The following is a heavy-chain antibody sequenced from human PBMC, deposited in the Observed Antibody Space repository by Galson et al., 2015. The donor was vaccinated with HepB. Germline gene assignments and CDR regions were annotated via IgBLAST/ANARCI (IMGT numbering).Heavy chain of an antibody. D-gene: IGHD2-15*01. J-gene: IGHJ4*02. CDR1: GFSFSSYG. Sequence: SLRLSCAASGFSFSSYGMNWVRQAPGKGLEWVSYISSGGDSIYYADSVKGRFSISRDNDKKSLYLQMNGLRAEDTAVYYCATLVVVAAKDYWGQGTLVTVSS. CDR3: ATLVVVAAKDY. V-gene: IGHV3-48*03. CDR2: ISSGGDSI.